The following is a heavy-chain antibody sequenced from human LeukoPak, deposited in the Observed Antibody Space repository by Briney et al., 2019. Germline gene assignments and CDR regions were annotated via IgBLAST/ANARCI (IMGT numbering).Heavy chain of an antibody. CDR1: GFTFSSYG. Sequence: GRSLRLSCAASGFTFSSYGMHWVRRAPGKGLEWVAVISYDGSNKYYADSVKGRFTISRDNSKNTLYLQMNSLRAEDTCVYYCAKGSDYPDNWGQGTLVTVSS. J-gene: IGHJ4*02. V-gene: IGHV3-30*18. CDR2: ISYDGSNK. CDR3: AKGSDYPDN.